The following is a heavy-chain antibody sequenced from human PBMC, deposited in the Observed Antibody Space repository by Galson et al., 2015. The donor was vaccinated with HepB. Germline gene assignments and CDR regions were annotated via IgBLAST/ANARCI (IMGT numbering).Heavy chain of an antibody. V-gene: IGHV3-23*01. CDR1: GFSFSSYV. CDR2: ISGSGGDT. CDR3: ARDGRGTFWYFDV. Sequence: SLRLSCAASGFSFSSYVMSWVRQAPRKGLEWVSAISGSGGDTYYADSVKGRFTISRDNSKNTLYLQMSSLRAEDTAVYFCARDGRGTFWYFDVWGRGTLVTVSS. D-gene: IGHD3-16*01. J-gene: IGHJ2*01.